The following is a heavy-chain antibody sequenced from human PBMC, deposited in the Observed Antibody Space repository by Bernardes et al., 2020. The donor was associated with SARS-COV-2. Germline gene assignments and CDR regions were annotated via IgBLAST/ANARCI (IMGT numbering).Heavy chain of an antibody. CDR2: IYYSGST. Sequence: SETLSLTCTVSGGSISSYYWSWIRQPPGKGLEWIGYIYYSGSTNYNPSLKSRVTISVDTSKNQFSLKLSSVTAADTAVYYCARAPRCSSSCPLDYWGQGTLVTVSS. CDR1: GGSISSYY. D-gene: IGHD6-13*01. V-gene: IGHV4-59*01. CDR3: ARAPRCSSSCPLDY. J-gene: IGHJ4*02.